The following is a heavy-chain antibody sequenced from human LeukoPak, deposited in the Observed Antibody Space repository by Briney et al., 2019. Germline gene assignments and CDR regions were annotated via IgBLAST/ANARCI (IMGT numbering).Heavy chain of an antibody. CDR1: GFTFSSYE. CDR3: ARQERELRAGLDV. V-gene: IGHV3-48*03. D-gene: IGHD1-26*01. CDR2: IGSSGSTV. J-gene: IGHJ6*02. Sequence: GGSLRLSCAASGFTFSSYEMNWVRQAPGKGLEWISYIGSSGSTVYYADSVKGRFTISRDNAKNSLYLQMNSLRAEDTAIYYCARQERELRAGLDVWGQGTTVTVSS.